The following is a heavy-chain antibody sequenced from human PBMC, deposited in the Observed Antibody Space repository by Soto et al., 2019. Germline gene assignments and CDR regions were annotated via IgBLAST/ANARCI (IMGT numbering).Heavy chain of an antibody. V-gene: IGHV1-69*01. CDR2: IIPIFGTA. CDR3: AREGPGGGDTYNWFDP. CDR1: GGTFSSSA. D-gene: IGHD2-21*02. J-gene: IGHJ5*02. Sequence: QVQLVQSGAEVKKPGSSVKVSCKASGGTFSSSAISWVRQAPGQGLEWMGGIIPIFGTANYAQKFQGRVTITADESTSTAYMELSSLRSEDTAVYYCAREGPGGGDTYNWFDPWGQGTLVTVAS.